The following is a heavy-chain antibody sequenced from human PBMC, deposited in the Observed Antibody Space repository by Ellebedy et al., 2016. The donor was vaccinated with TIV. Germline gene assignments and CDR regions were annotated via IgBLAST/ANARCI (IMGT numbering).Heavy chain of an antibody. D-gene: IGHD6-13*01. J-gene: IGHJ4*02. CDR3: ARERYSRVELDY. CDR2: INAGNGNT. CDR1: GYTFTSYA. V-gene: IGHV1-3*01. Sequence: AASVKVSCKASGYTFTSYAMHWARQAPGQRLEWMGWINAGNGNTKYSQKFQGRVTITRDTSARTAYMELSSLRSENTAVYYCARERYSRVELDYWGQGTLVTVSS.